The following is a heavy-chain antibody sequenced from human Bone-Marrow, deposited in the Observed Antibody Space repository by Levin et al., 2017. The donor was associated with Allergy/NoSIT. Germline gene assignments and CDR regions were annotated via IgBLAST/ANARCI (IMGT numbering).Heavy chain of an antibody. CDR2: IWFDPNNK. V-gene: IGHV3-33*01. CDR1: GFSFSSYG. CDR3: ARGGGSDYFYGMDV. J-gene: IGHJ6*02. D-gene: IGHD3-10*01. Sequence: GGSLRLSCTASGFSFSSYGMHWVRQAPGKGLEWVAVIWFDPNNKYYADSVKGRFTISRDNSKSTLYLQMNSLRAEDTAVYYCARGGGSDYFYGMDVWGPGTTVTVSS.